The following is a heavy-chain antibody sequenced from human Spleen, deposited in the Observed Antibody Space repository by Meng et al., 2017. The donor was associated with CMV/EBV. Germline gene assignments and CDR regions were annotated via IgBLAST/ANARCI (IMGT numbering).Heavy chain of an antibody. Sequence: GESLKISCAASGFTFSSYAMHWVRQAPGKGLEWVAVISYDGSNKYYADSVKGRFTISRDNSKNTLYLQMNSLRAEDTAVYYCARGIVGATTYFQYWGQGTLVTVSS. J-gene: IGHJ1*01. CDR3: ARGIVGATTYFQY. V-gene: IGHV3-30*04. CDR2: ISYDGSNK. D-gene: IGHD1-26*01. CDR1: GFTFSSYA.